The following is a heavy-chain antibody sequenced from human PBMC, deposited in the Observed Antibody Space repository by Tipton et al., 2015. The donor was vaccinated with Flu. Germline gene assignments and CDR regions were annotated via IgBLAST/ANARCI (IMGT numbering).Heavy chain of an antibody. CDR2: IYYSGST. Sequence: TLSLTCTVSGGSISSYYWSWIRQPPGKGLEWIGYIYYSGSTNYNPSLKSRVTISVDTSKNQFSLKLSSVTAADTAVYYCARDLSYSGSYYGVYYYGMDVWGQGTTVTVSS. J-gene: IGHJ6*02. D-gene: IGHD1-26*01. V-gene: IGHV4-59*01. CDR3: ARDLSYSGSYYGVYYYGMDV. CDR1: GGSISSYY.